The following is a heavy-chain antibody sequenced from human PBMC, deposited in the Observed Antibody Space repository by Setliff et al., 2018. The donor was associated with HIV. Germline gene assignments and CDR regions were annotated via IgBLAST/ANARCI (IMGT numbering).Heavy chain of an antibody. J-gene: IGHJ2*01. D-gene: IGHD3-10*01. CDR3: ARDDHYYDSGSYYSDWYFDL. CDR2: IIPIFGST. CDR1: GGTFSNYA. Sequence: SVKVSCKASGGTFSNYAISWVRQAPGQGLEWMGGIIPIFGSTKYAQKFQDRVTITADESTYTAYMELSSLRSEDTAVYYCARDDHYYDSGSYYSDWYFDLWGRGTLVTVS. V-gene: IGHV1-69*13.